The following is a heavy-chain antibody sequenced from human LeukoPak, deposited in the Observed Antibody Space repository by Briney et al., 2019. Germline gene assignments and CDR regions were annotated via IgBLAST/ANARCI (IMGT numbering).Heavy chain of an antibody. D-gene: IGHD5-12*01. CDR1: GFTFSSYA. CDR3: ARDPMDSGYVRYYFDY. Sequence: HPGRSLRLSCAASGFTFSSYAMHWVRQAPGKGLEWVAVISYDGSNKYYADSVKGRFTISRDNSKNTLYLQMNSPRAEDTAVYYCARDPMDSGYVRYYFDYWGQGTLVTVSS. CDR2: ISYDGSNK. V-gene: IGHV3-30*04. J-gene: IGHJ4*02.